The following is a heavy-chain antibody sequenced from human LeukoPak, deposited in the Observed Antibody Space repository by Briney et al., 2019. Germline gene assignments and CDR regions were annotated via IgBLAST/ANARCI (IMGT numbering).Heavy chain of an antibody. V-gene: IGHV4-4*02. D-gene: IGHD2-2*03. Sequence: KPSGTLSLTCAVSGGSISNGYWWSWVRQPPVKGPEWIGEINHSGSTNYNPSLKSRVTISVDTSKNQFSLKLSSVTAADTAVYYCARFVDGSGYCSSTSCSKEADYWGQGTLVTVSS. CDR3: ARFVDGSGYCSSTSCSKEADY. J-gene: IGHJ4*02. CDR1: GGSISNGYW. CDR2: INHSGST.